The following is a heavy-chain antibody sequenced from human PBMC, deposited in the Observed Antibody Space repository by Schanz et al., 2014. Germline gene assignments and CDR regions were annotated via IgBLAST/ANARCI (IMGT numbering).Heavy chain of an antibody. J-gene: IGHJ4*02. Sequence: QVQLVQSGAEVKKPGASVKVSCKASGYTFISYGIKWVRQAPGQGLEWMGWISAYNGHTDYAQKLQGRVTLTTDTSTSTAYMELRNVRSDDTAVYYCASSGAGYSSSWDFDYWGQGTLVTVSS. D-gene: IGHD6-13*01. CDR3: ASSGAGYSSSWDFDY. CDR2: ISAYNGHT. CDR1: GYTFISYG. V-gene: IGHV1-18*01.